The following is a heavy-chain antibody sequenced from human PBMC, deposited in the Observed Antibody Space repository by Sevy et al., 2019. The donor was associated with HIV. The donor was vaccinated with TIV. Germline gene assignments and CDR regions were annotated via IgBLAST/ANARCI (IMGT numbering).Heavy chain of an antibody. D-gene: IGHD4-4*01. CDR3: ARDLPPSATTVAHFDN. J-gene: IGHJ4*02. CDR2: ISNSGSAL. CDR1: GFIFSSYE. Sequence: GGSLRLSCAASGFIFSSYEMNWVRQAPGKGLEWISYISNSGSALYYSDSVKGRFTISRDNAKNSLYLQMNSLRAEDTAVYYCARDLPPSATTVAHFDNWGQGPLVTVSS. V-gene: IGHV3-48*03.